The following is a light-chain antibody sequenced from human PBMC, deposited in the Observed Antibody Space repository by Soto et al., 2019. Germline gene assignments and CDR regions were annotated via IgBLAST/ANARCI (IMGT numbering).Light chain of an antibody. V-gene: IGKV3-20*01. CDR2: GAS. J-gene: IGKJ3*01. CDR1: QSVSSSY. CDR3: QQYGSSPVT. Sequence: DIVLTQSPGTLSLSPGERATLSCRASQSVSSSYLAWYQQKPGHAPRLLIYGASSRATGIPDRFSGSGSGTDFTLTISRLEPDDFAAYYCQQYGSSPVTFGPGTKLDIK.